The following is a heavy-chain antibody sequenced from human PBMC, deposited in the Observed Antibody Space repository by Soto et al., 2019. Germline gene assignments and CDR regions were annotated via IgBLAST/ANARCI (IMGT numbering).Heavy chain of an antibody. D-gene: IGHD3-10*01. CDR1: GGSFSGYY. V-gene: IGHV4-34*01. J-gene: IGHJ6*02. Sequence: KTSETLSLTCAVYGGSFSGYYWSWIRQPPGKGLEWIGEINHSGSTNYNPSLKSRVTISVDTSKNQFSLKLSSVTAADTAVYYCASGSRYYGSGSYNRGRRYYYGMDVWGQGTTVTVSS. CDR2: INHSGST. CDR3: ASGSRYYGSGSYNRGRRYYYGMDV.